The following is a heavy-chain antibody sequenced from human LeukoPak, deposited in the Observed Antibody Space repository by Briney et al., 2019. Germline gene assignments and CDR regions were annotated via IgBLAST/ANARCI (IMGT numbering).Heavy chain of an antibody. V-gene: IGHV3-23*01. CDR2: ISGSGGST. CDR1: GFTFSSYA. J-gene: IGHJ6*02. Sequence: GGSPRLSCAASGFTFSSYAMSWVRQAPGKGLEWVSAISGSGGSTYYADSVKGRFTISRDNSKNTLYLQMNSLRAEDTAVYYCAKSPSHYDFWSGAYYYYGMDVWGQGTTVTVSS. CDR3: AKSPSHYDFWSGAYYYYGMDV. D-gene: IGHD3-3*01.